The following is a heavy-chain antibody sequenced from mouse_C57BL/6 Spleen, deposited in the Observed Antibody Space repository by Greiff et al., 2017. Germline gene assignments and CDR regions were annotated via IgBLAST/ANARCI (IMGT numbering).Heavy chain of an antibody. CDR2: ISSGSSTS. V-gene: IGHV5-17*01. CDR3: ARRNLTADWYFDV. D-gene: IGHD4-1*01. Sequence: EVQLVESGGGLVKPGGSLKLSCAASGFTFSDYGMHWVRQAPEQGLAWVAYISSGSSTSYYADTVKGRFTISRANAKNTLFQQMTSLTSEDTAMYYCARRNLTADWYFDVWGTGTTVTVSS. CDR1: GFTFSDYG. J-gene: IGHJ1*03.